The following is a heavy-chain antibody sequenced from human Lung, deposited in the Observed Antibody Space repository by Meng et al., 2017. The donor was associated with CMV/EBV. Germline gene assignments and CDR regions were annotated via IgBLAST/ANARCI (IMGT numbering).Heavy chain of an antibody. CDR2: IYHSGST. Sequence: QVQLQEPGPGLVKPSGTLYLTCAVSGGSISSSNWWSWVRQPPGKGLEWIGEIYHSGSTNYNPSLKSRVTISVDKSKNQFSLKLSSVTAADTAVYYCASFPPPGKQWLVADYWGQGTLVTVSS. CDR1: GGSISSSNW. CDR3: ASFPPPGKQWLVADY. D-gene: IGHD6-19*01. V-gene: IGHV4-4*02. J-gene: IGHJ4*02.